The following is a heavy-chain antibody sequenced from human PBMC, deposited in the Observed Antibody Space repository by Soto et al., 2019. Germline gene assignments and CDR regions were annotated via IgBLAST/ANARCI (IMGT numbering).Heavy chain of an antibody. V-gene: IGHV3-30*18. Sequence: QVQLVESGGGVVQPGRSLRLSCAASGFTFSSYGMHWVRQAPGKGLEWVAVISYDGSNKYYADSVKGRFTISRDNSKNTLYLQMNSLRAEDTAVYYCAKNRGPNSRGWTVWLDPWGQGTLVTVSS. CDR3: AKNRGPNSRGWTVWLDP. CDR2: ISYDGSNK. D-gene: IGHD6-19*01. J-gene: IGHJ5*02. CDR1: GFTFSSYG.